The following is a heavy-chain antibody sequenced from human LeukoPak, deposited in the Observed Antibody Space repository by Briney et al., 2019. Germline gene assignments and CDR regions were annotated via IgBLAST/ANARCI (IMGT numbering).Heavy chain of an antibody. Sequence: ASVTVSFMASGYTFTGYYMHWVRQAPGQGLEWMGRINPNSGGTNYAQKFQGRVTMTRDTSISTAYMELSRLRSDDTAVYYCAREVSSGWAPGGMDVWGQGTTVTVSS. V-gene: IGHV1-2*06. D-gene: IGHD6-19*01. CDR2: INPNSGGT. CDR3: AREVSSGWAPGGMDV. J-gene: IGHJ6*02. CDR1: GYTFTGYY.